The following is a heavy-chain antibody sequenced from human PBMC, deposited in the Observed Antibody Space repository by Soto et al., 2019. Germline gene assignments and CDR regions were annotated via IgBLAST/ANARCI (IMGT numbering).Heavy chain of an antibody. CDR2: ISGSGGST. D-gene: IGHD4-17*01. Sequence: EVQLLESGGGLVQPGGSLRLSCAASVFTFSSYAMSWVRQAPGKGLEWVSAISGSGGSTYYADSVKGRFTISRDNSKNTLYLQMNSLRAEDTAVYYCAKDRTAVYGDYYYFDYWGQGTLVTVSS. J-gene: IGHJ4*02. CDR3: AKDRTAVYGDYYYFDY. CDR1: VFTFSSYA. V-gene: IGHV3-23*01.